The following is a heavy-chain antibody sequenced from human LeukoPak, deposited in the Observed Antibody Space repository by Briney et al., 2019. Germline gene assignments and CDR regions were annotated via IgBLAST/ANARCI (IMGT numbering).Heavy chain of an antibody. CDR2: IYHSGST. CDR3: ARSSTVAGTSGFDY. V-gene: IGHV4-4*02. D-gene: IGHD6-19*01. Sequence: SSETLSLTCAVSGGSISSSNWWSWVRQPPGKGLEWIGEIYHSGSTNYNPSLKSRVTISVDKSKNQFSLKLSSVTAADTAVYYCARSSTVAGTSGFDYWGQGTLVTVSS. CDR1: GGSISSSNW. J-gene: IGHJ4*02.